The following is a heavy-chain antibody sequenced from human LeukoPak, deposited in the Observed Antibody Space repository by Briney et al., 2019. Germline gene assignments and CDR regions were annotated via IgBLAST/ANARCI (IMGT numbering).Heavy chain of an antibody. V-gene: IGHV4-39*07. Sequence: SETLSLTSTVSGGSISSSSYYWGWIRQPPGKGLKWIGSIYYSGSTYHNPSLKSRVTISVDTSKNQFSLKLGSVTAADTAVYYCAGDGYKTNWYFDLWGRGTLVTVSS. CDR2: IYYSGST. CDR1: GGSISSSSYY. J-gene: IGHJ2*01. D-gene: IGHD5-24*01. CDR3: AGDGYKTNWYFDL.